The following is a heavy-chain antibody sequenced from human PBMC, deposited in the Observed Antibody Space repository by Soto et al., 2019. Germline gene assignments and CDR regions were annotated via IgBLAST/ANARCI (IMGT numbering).Heavy chain of an antibody. Sequence: EVQLVESGGGLVQPGGSLRLSCAASGFTFSSYAMHWVRQAPGKGLEYVSVITSSGGYTDYASSVKGRFTISRDNSKNTLYLQMGRLRAEDMAVYYCARRIPFGYGMDVWGQGTTVTVSS. CDR1: GFTFSSYA. CDR2: ITSSGGYT. V-gene: IGHV3-64*01. CDR3: ARRIPFGYGMDV. J-gene: IGHJ6*02. D-gene: IGHD2-21*01.